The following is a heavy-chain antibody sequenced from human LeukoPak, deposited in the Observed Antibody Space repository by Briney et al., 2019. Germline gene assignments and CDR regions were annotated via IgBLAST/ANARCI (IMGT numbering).Heavy chain of an antibody. V-gene: IGHV3-23*01. J-gene: IGHJ6*02. Sequence: PGGSLRLSCAASGFTFSSYAMSWVRQAPVKGLEWVSAISGSGGSTYYADSVKGRFTISRDNSKKTLYLQMNSLRAEDTAVYYCAKGGISLGYCSSTSCYPDSNYYYYGMDVWGQGTTVTVSS. CDR2: ISGSGGST. CDR1: GFTFSSYA. CDR3: AKGGISLGYCSSTSCYPDSNYYYYGMDV. D-gene: IGHD2-2*01.